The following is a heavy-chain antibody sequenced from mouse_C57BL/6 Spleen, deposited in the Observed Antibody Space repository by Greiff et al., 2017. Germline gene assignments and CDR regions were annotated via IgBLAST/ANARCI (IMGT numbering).Heavy chain of an antibody. J-gene: IGHJ1*03. D-gene: IGHD2-3*01. CDR1: GYSFTSYY. Sequence: QVQLKESGPELVKPGASVKISCKASGYSFTSYYIHWVKQRPGQGLEWIGWIYPGSGNTKYNEKFKGKATLTADTSSSTAYMQLSSLTSEDSAVYYCARDDGYWYFDGWGTGTTVTGSS. CDR2: IYPGSGNT. V-gene: IGHV1-66*01. CDR3: ARDDGYWYFDG.